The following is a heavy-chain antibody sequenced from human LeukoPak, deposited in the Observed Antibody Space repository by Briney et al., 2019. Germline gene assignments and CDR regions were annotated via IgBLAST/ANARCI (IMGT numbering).Heavy chain of an antibody. D-gene: IGHD2-15*01. CDR3: AKDRGIGIVDPYYFDY. J-gene: IGHJ4*02. CDR2: ISGSGGST. CDR1: GFTFSSYA. V-gene: IGHV3-23*01. Sequence: GGSLRLSCAASGFTFSSYAMSWVRQAPGKGLEWVSTISGSGGSTYYADSVKGRFTISRDNSKNTLYLQMSSLRAEDTAVYYCAKDRGIGIVDPYYFDYWGQGTLVTVSS.